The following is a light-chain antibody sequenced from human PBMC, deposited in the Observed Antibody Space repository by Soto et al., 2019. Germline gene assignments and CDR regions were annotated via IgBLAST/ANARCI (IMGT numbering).Light chain of an antibody. CDR2: DAS. Sequence: DIQMTQSPSTLPASVGDRVTITCRASQSINTWLAWYQQKPGKAPKLLISDASTLKSGVPSRFSGSGSGTEFTLTISSLEPDDFATYYCQQYDSYPLTFGGGTKVDLK. J-gene: IGKJ4*01. CDR3: QQYDSYPLT. CDR1: QSINTW. V-gene: IGKV1-5*01.